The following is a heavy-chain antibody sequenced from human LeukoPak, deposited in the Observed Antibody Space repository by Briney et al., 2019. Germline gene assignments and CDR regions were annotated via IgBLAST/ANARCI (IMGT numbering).Heavy chain of an antibody. D-gene: IGHD5-12*01. CDR2: ISSSSSTI. J-gene: IGHJ4*02. Sequence: GGSLRLSCAASGFTFSSYSMNWVRQAPGKGLEWLSYISSSSSTIYYADSVKGRFTISRDNAKNSLYLQMNSLRAEDTAVYYCARESLATIGVDYWGQGTLVTVSS. V-gene: IGHV3-48*01. CDR3: ARESLATIGVDY. CDR1: GFTFSSYS.